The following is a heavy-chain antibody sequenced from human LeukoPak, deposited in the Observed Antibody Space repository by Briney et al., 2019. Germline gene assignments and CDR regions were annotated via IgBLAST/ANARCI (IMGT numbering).Heavy chain of an antibody. V-gene: IGHV3-7*01. CDR1: GFTFRSNW. J-gene: IGHJ4*02. Sequence: PGGSLRLSCAASGFTFRSNWMSWVRQAPGKGLEWVASIEEDGSKKYYVDSVKGRFTISRDNAKNSLYLQTTSLRAEDTAVYYCARDPFEYWGQGTLVTVSS. CDR3: ARDPFEY. CDR2: IEEDGSKK.